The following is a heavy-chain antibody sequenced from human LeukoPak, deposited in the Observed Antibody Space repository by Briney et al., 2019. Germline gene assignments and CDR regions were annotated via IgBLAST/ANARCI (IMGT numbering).Heavy chain of an antibody. CDR1: GFTFSSPW. J-gene: IGHJ4*02. CDR2: ISRDGGTT. Sequence: GGSLRLSCAASGFTFSSPWMYWVRQAPGKGLVWVSRISRDGGTTNYADSVKGRFTISRDNAKNTLYLQMNSLRAEDTAVYYCVGQSVYWGQGTLVTVSS. D-gene: IGHD3-16*01. CDR3: VGQSVY. V-gene: IGHV3-74*01.